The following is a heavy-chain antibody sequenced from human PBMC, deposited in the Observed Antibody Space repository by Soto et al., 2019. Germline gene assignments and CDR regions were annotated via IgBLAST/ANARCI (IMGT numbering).Heavy chain of an antibody. D-gene: IGHD3-22*01. CDR1: RYTFTSYD. J-gene: IGHJ3*02. Sequence: ASVKVSCKASRYTFTSYDINWVRQATGQGLEWMGWMNPNSGNTGYAQKFQGRVTMTRNTSISTAYMELSSLRAEDTAVYYCVKGPVDYDIFLAAFDILRKGTMDTVSS. CDR3: VKGPVDYDIFLAAFDI. V-gene: IGHV1-8*01. CDR2: MNPNSGNT.